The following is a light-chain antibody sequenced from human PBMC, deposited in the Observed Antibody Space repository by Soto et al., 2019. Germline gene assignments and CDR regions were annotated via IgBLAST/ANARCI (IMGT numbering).Light chain of an antibody. CDR1: QSISNW. Sequence: DIQMTQSPSTLSAFVGDRVTITCRASQSISNWLAWYQQKPGKAPKLLIYKASLVESGVPSRFGGSGSGTECTLTISILQPDDFATYYCQQYNSSFGQGTKLEIK. CDR2: KAS. CDR3: QQYNSS. J-gene: IGKJ2*01. V-gene: IGKV1-5*03.